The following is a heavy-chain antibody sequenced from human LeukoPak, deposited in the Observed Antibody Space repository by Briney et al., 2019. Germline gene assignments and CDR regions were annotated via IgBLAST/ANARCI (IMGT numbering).Heavy chain of an antibody. D-gene: IGHD1-14*01. CDR1: GFSFRNFW. CDR3: TRADYNPSTRGIHYYYSMDV. J-gene: IGHJ6*03. V-gene: IGHV3-7*01. CDR2: IKDDGAAK. Sequence: PGGSLRLSCAGSGFSFRNFWMTWVRQAPGRGLEWVANIKDDGAAKYYVDSVKGRFTISRDNARNSLFLQMNSLRPEDTALYFCTRADYNPSTRGIHYYYSMDVWGKGTSVTVS.